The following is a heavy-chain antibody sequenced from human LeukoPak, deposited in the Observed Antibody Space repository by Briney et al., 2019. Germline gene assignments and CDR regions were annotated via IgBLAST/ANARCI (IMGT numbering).Heavy chain of an antibody. Sequence: ASVKVSCKASGYTFTRYNINWVRQATGQGLEWMGWMNPNSGNTGYAQKFQGRVTMTRNTSISTAYMELSSLRSEDTAVYYCARGSDIVVVPAAINWFDPWGQGTLVTVSS. J-gene: IGHJ5*02. CDR3: ARGSDIVVVPAAINWFDP. D-gene: IGHD2-2*01. CDR1: GYTFTRYN. CDR2: MNPNSGNT. V-gene: IGHV1-8*01.